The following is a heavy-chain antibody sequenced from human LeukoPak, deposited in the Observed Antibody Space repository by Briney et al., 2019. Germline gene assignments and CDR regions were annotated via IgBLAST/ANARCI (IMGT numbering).Heavy chain of an antibody. CDR3: ARDLGPKQWLVPFDY. Sequence: PSETLSLTCTVSGGSISSGSYYWSWIRQPAGKGLEWIGRIYTSGSTNYNPSLKSRVTISVDTSKSQFSLKLSSVTAADTAVYYCARDLGPKQWLVPFDYWGQGTLVTVSS. V-gene: IGHV4-61*02. CDR1: GGSISSGSYY. J-gene: IGHJ4*02. D-gene: IGHD6-19*01. CDR2: IYTSGST.